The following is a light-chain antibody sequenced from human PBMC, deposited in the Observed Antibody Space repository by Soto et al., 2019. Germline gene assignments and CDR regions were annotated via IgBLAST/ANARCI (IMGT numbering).Light chain of an antibody. V-gene: IGKV3-20*01. CDR3: QQYCSSPVS. CDR2: GAS. J-gene: IGKJ1*01. Sequence: EIVLTQSPGTLSLSPGERATLSCRASQSVSSSYLAWYQQKPGQAPRLLIYGASSRATGIPDRFSGSGSGTDFTISISRLEPEDFAVYYCQQYCSSPVSFGQGTKVEIK. CDR1: QSVSSSY.